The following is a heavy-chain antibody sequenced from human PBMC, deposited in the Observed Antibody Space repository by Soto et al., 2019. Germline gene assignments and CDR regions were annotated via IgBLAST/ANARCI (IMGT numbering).Heavy chain of an antibody. CDR2: IYHSGAT. V-gene: IGHV4-4*01. J-gene: IGHJ4*02. D-gene: IGHD1-1*01. CDR3: PRDLGRGTGY. Sequence: TLSLTCAVSGDSITSGNWWSWVRQAPGKGLEWIGEIYHSGATTYNPSLKSRATISVDPSNNHFSLKLTSVTAADPAVYFCPRDLGRGTGYWGRGTLVTVSS. CDR1: GDSITSGNW.